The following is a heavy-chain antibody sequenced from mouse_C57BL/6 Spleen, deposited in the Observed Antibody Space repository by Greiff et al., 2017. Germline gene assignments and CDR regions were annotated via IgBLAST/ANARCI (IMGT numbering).Heavy chain of an antibody. CDR3: ARRTYYYGSRDYYAMDY. CDR2: INPNNGGT. V-gene: IGHV1-18*01. Sequence: EVQLQQSGPELVKPGASVKIPCKASGYTFTDYNMDWVKQSHGKSLEWIGDINPNNGGTIYNQKFKGKATLTVDKSSSTAYMELCSLTSEDTAVYYCARRTYYYGSRDYYAMDYWGQGTSVTVSS. CDR1: GYTFTDYN. J-gene: IGHJ4*01. D-gene: IGHD1-1*01.